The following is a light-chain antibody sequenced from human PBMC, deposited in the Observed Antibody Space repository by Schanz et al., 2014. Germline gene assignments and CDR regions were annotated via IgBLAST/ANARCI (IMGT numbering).Light chain of an antibody. J-gene: IGKJ4*01. Sequence: EVVVTQSPATLSVSPGDRATLSCRASQSVGSNLVWYQQKHGQAPRLLIYGASSRATGIPDRFSGSGSGTEFILTINRLEPVEGELYYCQQRSNWHLTFGGGTKVEI. CDR3: QQRSNWHLT. CDR1: QSVGSN. V-gene: IGKV3D-20*02. CDR2: GAS.